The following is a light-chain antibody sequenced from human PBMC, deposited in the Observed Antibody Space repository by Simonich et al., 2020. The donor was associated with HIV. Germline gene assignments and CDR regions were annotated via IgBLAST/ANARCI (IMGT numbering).Light chain of an antibody. CDR3: QQYYSTPFT. CDR1: QSVLYNSNNKNY. V-gene: IGKV4-1*01. Sequence: DIVMTQSPDSLAVSLGERATINCKSSQSVLYNSNNKNYLNWYHQKAGQPPKLLIYWASPRESGVPDRFSGSGSGTDFTLTISSLQAEDVAVYYCQQYYSTPFTFGQGTRLEIK. CDR2: WAS. J-gene: IGKJ5*01.